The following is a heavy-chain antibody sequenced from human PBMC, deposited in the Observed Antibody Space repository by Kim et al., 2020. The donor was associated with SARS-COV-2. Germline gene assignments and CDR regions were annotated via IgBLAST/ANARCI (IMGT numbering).Heavy chain of an antibody. CDR3: ARRKDCGGDCYGFDI. D-gene: IGHD2-21*02. Sequence: PSHKSRGTISVDTSKNQFSLKLTSVTAADTAVYYCARRKDCGGDCYGFDIWGQGTMVTVSS. V-gene: IGHV4-59*08. J-gene: IGHJ3*02.